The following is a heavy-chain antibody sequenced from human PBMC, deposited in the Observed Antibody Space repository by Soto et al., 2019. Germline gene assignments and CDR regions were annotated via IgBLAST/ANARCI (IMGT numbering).Heavy chain of an antibody. CDR2: IIPIIGII. D-gene: IGHD3-16*01. V-gene: IGHV1-69*08. Sequence: QVQLVQSGAEVKKPGSSVKVSCKASGGTFSTYTITWVRQAPGQGLEWMGRIIPIIGIINYAQKFPGRVTISADTFTGTAYMELTGLTSDDTAVYSCAGDPHSHSNDSHASSYPWGQGTLVTVSS. J-gene: IGHJ5*02. CDR3: AGDPHSHSNDSHASSYP. CDR1: GGTFSTYT.